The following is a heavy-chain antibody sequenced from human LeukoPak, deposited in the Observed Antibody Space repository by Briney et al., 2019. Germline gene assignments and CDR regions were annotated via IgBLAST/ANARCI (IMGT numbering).Heavy chain of an antibody. J-gene: IGHJ3*02. CDR3: ARGSPRSVVVPAAIRGGAFDI. Sequence: SVKVSCKASGGTFSSYAISWVRQAPGQGLEWMGRIIPILGIANYAQKFQGRVTITADESTSTAYMELSSLRSEDTAVYYCARGSPRSVVVPAAIRGGAFDIWGQGTMVTVSS. D-gene: IGHD2-2*01. CDR2: IIPILGIA. V-gene: IGHV1-69*04. CDR1: GGTFSSYA.